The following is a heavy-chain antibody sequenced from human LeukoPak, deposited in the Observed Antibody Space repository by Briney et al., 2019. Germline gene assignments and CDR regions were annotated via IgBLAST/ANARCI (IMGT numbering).Heavy chain of an antibody. J-gene: IGHJ4*02. D-gene: IGHD5-18*01. CDR2: IIPIFGTA. Sequence: SVKVSCKASGYTFTGYYMHWVRQAPGQGLEWMGGIIPIFGTANYAQKFQGRVTITADESTSTAYMELSSLRSEDTAVYYCAGEVIRGYSLYWGQGTLVTVSS. CDR1: GYTFTGYY. V-gene: IGHV1-69*13. CDR3: AGEVIRGYSLY.